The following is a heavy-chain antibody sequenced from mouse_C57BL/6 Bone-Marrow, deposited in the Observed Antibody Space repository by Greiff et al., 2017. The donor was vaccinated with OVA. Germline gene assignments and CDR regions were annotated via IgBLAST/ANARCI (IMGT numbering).Heavy chain of an antibody. V-gene: IGHV1-81*01. J-gene: IGHJ1*03. CDR1: GYTFTSYG. Sequence: QIQLQQSGAELARPGASVKLSCKASGYTFTSYGISWVKQRTGQGLEWIGEIYPRSGNTYYNEKFKGKATLTADKSSSTAYMEIRSLTSEDSAVYICARGGIYNYDSYFDVWGTGTTVTVSS. CDR3: ARGGIYNYDSYFDV. D-gene: IGHD2-12*01. CDR2: IYPRSGNT.